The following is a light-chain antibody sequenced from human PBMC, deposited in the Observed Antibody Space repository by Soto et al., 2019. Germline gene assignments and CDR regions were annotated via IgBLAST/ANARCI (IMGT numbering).Light chain of an antibody. CDR2: GAS. Sequence: EVVLTQSPATLSLSPGERATLSCRASRSVSSRYLAWYQQKPGQAPRLLIYGASSRATGIPDRFSGSGSGTDFTLTISRLEPEDFAVYYCQQYGSSPPYTFGQGTKLEIK. V-gene: IGKV3-20*01. J-gene: IGKJ2*01. CDR1: RSVSSRY. CDR3: QQYGSSPPYT.